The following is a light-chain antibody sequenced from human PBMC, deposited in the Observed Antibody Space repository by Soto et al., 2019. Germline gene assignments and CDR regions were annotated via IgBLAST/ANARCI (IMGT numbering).Light chain of an antibody. CDR2: EVS. CDR1: SSDVGSYNY. J-gene: IGLJ2*01. Sequence: QSALTQPPSASGSPGQSVTISCTGTSSDVGSYNYVSWYQQLPGKAPKLMISEVSKRPSGVPDRFSGSKSGNTASLTVSGLQAEDEAVYYCSSYAGSNTVLFGGGTKLTVL. V-gene: IGLV2-8*01. CDR3: SSYAGSNTVL.